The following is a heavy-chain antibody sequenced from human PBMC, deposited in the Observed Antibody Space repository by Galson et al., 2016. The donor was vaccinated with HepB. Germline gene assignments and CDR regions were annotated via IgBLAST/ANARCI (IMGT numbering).Heavy chain of an antibody. V-gene: IGHV3-66*01. J-gene: IGHJ4*02. D-gene: IGHD1-1*01. CDR3: ARGWNYDY. CDR1: GFTVSSIH. CDR2: LYSGGGT. Sequence: SLRLSCAASGFTVSSIHMSWVRQAPGKGLEWIAILYSGGGTSYSDSVKGRFTISRNSSQNTLFLQMNSLRAEDTAVYYCARGWNYDYWGQGTLVTVSS.